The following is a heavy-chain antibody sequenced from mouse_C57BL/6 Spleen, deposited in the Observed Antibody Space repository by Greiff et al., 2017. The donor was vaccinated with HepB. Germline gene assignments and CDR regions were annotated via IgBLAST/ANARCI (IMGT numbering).Heavy chain of an antibody. Sequence: VQLQESGPGLVAPSQSLSITCTVSGFSLTSYAISWVRQPPGKGLEWLGVIWTGGGTNYNSALKSRLSISKDNSKSQVFLKMNSLQTDDTARYYCARNEGITTVVAPGFAYWGQGTLVTVSA. V-gene: IGHV2-9-1*01. CDR2: IWTGGGT. J-gene: IGHJ3*01. D-gene: IGHD1-1*01. CDR3: ARNEGITTVVAPGFAY. CDR1: GFSLTSYA.